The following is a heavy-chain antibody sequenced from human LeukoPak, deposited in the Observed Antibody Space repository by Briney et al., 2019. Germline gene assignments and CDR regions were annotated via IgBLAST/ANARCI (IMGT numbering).Heavy chain of an antibody. D-gene: IGHD3-22*01. CDR1: GFTVSSNY. Sequence: GGSLRLSCAASGFTVSSNYMSWVRQAPGKGLEWVSFIYSDNTHYSDSVQGRFTISRDNSKNTLYLQMNSLRAEDTAVYYCAREDSSPRYYYMDVWGKGTTVTVSS. CDR2: IYSDNT. J-gene: IGHJ6*03. V-gene: IGHV3-66*01. CDR3: AREDSSPRYYYMDV.